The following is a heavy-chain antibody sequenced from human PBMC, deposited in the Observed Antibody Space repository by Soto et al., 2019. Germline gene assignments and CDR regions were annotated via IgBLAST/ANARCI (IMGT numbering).Heavy chain of an antibody. Sequence: GGSLRLSCAASGFTFSSYGMHWVRQAQGKGLEWVAVIWYDGSNKYYADSVKGRFTISRDNSKNTLYLQMNSLRAEDTAVYYCARGIFGVVIIPDGMDVWGQGTTVTVSS. CDR1: GFTFSSYG. D-gene: IGHD3-3*01. V-gene: IGHV3-33*01. CDR2: IWYDGSNK. CDR3: ARGIFGVVIIPDGMDV. J-gene: IGHJ6*02.